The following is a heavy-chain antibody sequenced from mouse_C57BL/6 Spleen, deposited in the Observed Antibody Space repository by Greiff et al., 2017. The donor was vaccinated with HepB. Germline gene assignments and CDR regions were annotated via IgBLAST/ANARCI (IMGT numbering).Heavy chain of an antibody. V-gene: IGHV1-19*01. Sequence: EVQLQQSGPVLVKPGASVKMSCKASGYTFTDYYMNWVKQSHGKSLEWIGVINPYNGGTSYNQKFKGKATLTVDKSSSTAYMELNSLTSEDSAVYYCARGKVELGPYAMDYWGQGTSVTVSS. D-gene: IGHD4-1*01. J-gene: IGHJ4*01. CDR3: ARGKVELGPYAMDY. CDR1: GYTFTDYY. CDR2: INPYNGGT.